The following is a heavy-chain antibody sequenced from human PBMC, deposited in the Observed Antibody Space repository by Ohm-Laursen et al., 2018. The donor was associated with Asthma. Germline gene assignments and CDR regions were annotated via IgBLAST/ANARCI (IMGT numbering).Heavy chain of an antibody. J-gene: IGHJ4*02. CDR1: GFDFKYYG. CDR2: MSYDGNVR. D-gene: IGHD6-13*01. Sequence: SLRLSCAASGFDFKYYGMHWVRQAPGKGLEWVALMSYDGNVRFSADSVKGRFTISRDNSKNTLYLQMNSLRPEDTAVYYCAREYASSWYPCFDYWGQGTLVTVSS. V-gene: IGHV3-30*03. CDR3: AREYASSWYPCFDY.